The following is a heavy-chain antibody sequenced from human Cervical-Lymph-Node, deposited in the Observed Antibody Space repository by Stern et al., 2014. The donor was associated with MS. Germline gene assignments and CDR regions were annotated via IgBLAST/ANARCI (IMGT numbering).Heavy chain of an antibody. CDR2: ISYDGNNK. V-gene: IGHV3-30*18. Sequence: VQLLESGGGVVQPGRSLRLSCAASGFTFSSYGMHWVRQAPGKGLEWVAVISYDGNNKYYAGAVKGRFTISRDNSKNTLYLQMNSLRAEDTAVYYCAKDLGGSYYHYYYGMDVWGQGTTVTVSS. CDR1: GFTFSSYG. J-gene: IGHJ6*02. D-gene: IGHD1-26*01. CDR3: AKDLGGSYYHYYYGMDV.